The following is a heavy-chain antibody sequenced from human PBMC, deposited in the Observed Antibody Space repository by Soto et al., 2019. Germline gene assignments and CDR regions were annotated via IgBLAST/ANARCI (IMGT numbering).Heavy chain of an antibody. D-gene: IGHD3-10*01. CDR3: VRVLRDYPFSYYYMDV. V-gene: IGHV4-39*01. CDR2: IYYSGST. CDR1: SGSISSSSYF. Sequence: PSETLSLTCTVSSGSISSSSYFWAWIRQPPGKGLEWIGNIYYSGSTYYNPSLKSRVTISVDTSKNQFSLKLSSVTAADTAVYYCVRVLRDYPFSYYYMDVCGKGTTVTVSS. J-gene: IGHJ6*03.